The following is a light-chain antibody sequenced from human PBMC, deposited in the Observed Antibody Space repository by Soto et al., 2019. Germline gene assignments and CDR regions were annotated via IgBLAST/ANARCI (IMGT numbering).Light chain of an antibody. Sequence: QSALTQPASVSGSPGQSITISCTGTSSDVGGYNYVSWYQQHPGKAPKLMIYDVSNRPSGVSKRFAGSKSGNTASLTISVLQAEDEADYYCRSYTRSSLYVFGTGTKVTVL. CDR2: DVS. CDR3: RSYTRSSLYV. J-gene: IGLJ1*01. CDR1: SSDVGGYNY. V-gene: IGLV2-14*01.